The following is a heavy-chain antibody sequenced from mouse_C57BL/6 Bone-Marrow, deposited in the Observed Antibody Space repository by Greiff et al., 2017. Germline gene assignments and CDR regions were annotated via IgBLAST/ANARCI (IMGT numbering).Heavy chain of an antibody. D-gene: IGHD3-1*01. Sequence: EVHVVESAGGLVQSGRSLRLSCTTSGFTFSDFYMVWFRQAPGKGLEWIAARRNKANDYTTEYSASVKGRFIVSRDTSQSIRDLPMNALRAEDTAICYFAKDYCGLDSHFDVWGTGTTVTVSS. J-gene: IGHJ1*03. V-gene: IGHV7-1*01. CDR3: AKDYCGLDSHFDV. CDR2: RRNKANDYTT. CDR1: GFTFSDFY.